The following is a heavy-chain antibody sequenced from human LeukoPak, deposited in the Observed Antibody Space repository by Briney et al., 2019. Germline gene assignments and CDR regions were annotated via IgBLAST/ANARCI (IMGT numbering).Heavy chain of an antibody. Sequence: PGGSLRLSCAASGFTVSSNYMSWVRQAPGKGLEWVSVIYSAGRTYYADSVKGRFTISRDNSKNTLYLQMDSLRTEDTAVCYCARDSGYTGSDAFDIWGQGTMVTVSS. CDR2: IYSAGRT. V-gene: IGHV3-66*02. J-gene: IGHJ3*02. CDR3: ARDSGYTGSDAFDI. D-gene: IGHD5-12*01. CDR1: GFTVSSNY.